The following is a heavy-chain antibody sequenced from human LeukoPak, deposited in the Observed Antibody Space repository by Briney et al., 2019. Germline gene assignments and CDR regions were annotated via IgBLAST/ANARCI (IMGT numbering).Heavy chain of an antibody. V-gene: IGHV3-30*02. D-gene: IGHD2-21*01. CDR1: GFTFSSYG. CDR3: AKDALPPYGDHTMLDY. CDR2: IRYDGSNK. J-gene: IGHJ4*02. Sequence: PGESLRLSCAASGFTFSSYGMHWVRQAPGKGLEWVAFIRYDGSNKYYADSVKGRFTISRDNSKNTLYLQMNSLRAEDTAVYYCAKDALPPYGDHTMLDYWGQGTLVTVSS.